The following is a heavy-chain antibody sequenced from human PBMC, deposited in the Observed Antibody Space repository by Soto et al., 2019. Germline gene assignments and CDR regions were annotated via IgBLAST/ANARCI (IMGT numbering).Heavy chain of an antibody. J-gene: IGHJ3*02. D-gene: IGHD3-22*01. Sequence: QVQLQESGPGLVKPSGTLSLTCAVSGGSISSSNWWSWVRQPPGQGLEWIGEIYHSGSTNYNPSLKSRVTISVDKSKNQFSLKLSSVTAADTAVYYCARDYYYDSSGYYRDDAFDIWGQGTMVTVSS. CDR2: IYHSGST. V-gene: IGHV4-4*02. CDR3: ARDYYYDSSGYYRDDAFDI. CDR1: GGSISSSNW.